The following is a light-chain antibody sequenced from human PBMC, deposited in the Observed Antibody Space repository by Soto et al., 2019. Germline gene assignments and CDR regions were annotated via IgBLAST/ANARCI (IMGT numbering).Light chain of an antibody. CDR1: QSVSSN. V-gene: IGKV3-15*01. J-gene: IGKJ1*01. CDR3: QQYNNWPPWT. CDR2: GAS. Sequence: EIGMTQSPAPLSVSPGQRATLSCRASQSVSSNLAWYQQKPGQAPRLLIYGASTRATGIPARFSGSGSGTEFTLTISSLQSEDFAVYYCQQYNNWPPWTFGQGTKVDIK.